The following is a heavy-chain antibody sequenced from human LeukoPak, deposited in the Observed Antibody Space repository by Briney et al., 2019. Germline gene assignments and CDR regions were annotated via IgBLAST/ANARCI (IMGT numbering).Heavy chain of an antibody. CDR3: ATSSIAARRFDY. V-gene: IGHV4-34*01. Sequence: SETLSLTCAVCGGSFSGYYWSWIRQPPGKGLEWIGEINHSGSTNYNPSLKSRVTISEDTSKNQFSLKLSSVTAADTAVYYCATSSIAARRFDYWGQGTLVTVSS. J-gene: IGHJ4*02. CDR1: GGSFSGYY. D-gene: IGHD6-6*01. CDR2: INHSGST.